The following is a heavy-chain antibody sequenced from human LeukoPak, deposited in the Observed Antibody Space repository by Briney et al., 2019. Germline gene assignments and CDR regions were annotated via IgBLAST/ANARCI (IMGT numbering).Heavy chain of an antibody. D-gene: IGHD3-16*02. CDR1: GGSFSGYY. V-gene: IGHV4-34*01. J-gene: IGHJ4*02. CDR3: ARGRVPYRGVIVY. Sequence: SETLSLTCAVYGGSFSGYYWSWIRQPPGKGLEWIGEINHSGSTNYNPSLKSRVTISVDTSKNQFSLKLSSVTAADTAVYYRARGRVPYRGVIVYWGQGTLVTVSS. CDR2: INHSGST.